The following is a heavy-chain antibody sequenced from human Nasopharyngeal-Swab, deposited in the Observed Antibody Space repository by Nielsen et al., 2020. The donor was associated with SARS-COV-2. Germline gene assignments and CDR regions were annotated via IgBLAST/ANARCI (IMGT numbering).Heavy chain of an antibody. J-gene: IGHJ4*02. D-gene: IGHD2-15*01. CDR1: GFTFSDSA. V-gene: IGHV3-73*01. CDR2: ARSKGNNYAT. Sequence: GGSLRLSCAASGFTFSDSAIHWVRQAPGQGLEWVGRARSKGNNYATAYSASVKGRFIIFRDDPTNTAYLQMNSLKTEDTAMYYCTRCGGGCYSGRDYWGQGTLVTVSS. CDR3: TRCGGGCYSGRDY.